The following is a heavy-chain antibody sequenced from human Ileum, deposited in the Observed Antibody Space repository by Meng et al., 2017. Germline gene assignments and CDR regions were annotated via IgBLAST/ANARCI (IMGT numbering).Heavy chain of an antibody. J-gene: IGHJ4*02. CDR2: INSDASST. CDR3: ARDWFFDY. V-gene: IGHV3-74*01. D-gene: IGHD3-10*01. Sequence: EVQLVASWGGLVQPGVSMTLSCSASGFTSSSYGMHLVRQAPGKGLVWVSRINSDASSTSYADSVKGRFTISRDNAKNTLYLQMNSLRAEDTAVYYCARDWFFDYWGQGTLVTVSS. CDR1: GFTSSSYG.